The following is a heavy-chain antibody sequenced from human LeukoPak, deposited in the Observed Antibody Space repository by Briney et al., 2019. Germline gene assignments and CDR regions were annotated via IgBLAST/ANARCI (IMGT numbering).Heavy chain of an antibody. CDR3: ARASAPYGSGRDY. Sequence: SETLSLTCTVSDYSISSGYYWGWIRQPPGKGLEWIGSIYHSGSTYYNPSLKSRVTISVDTSKNQFSLKLSSVTAADTAVYYCARASAPYGSGRDYWGQGTLDTVSS. CDR2: IYHSGST. J-gene: IGHJ4*02. D-gene: IGHD3-10*01. V-gene: IGHV4-38-2*02. CDR1: DYSISSGYY.